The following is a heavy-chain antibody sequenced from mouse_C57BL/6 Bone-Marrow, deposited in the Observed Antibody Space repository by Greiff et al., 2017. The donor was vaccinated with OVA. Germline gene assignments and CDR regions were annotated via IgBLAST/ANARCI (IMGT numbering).Heavy chain of an antibody. CDR1: GYAFSSSW. Sequence: VKLMESGPELVKPGASVKISCKASGYAFSSSWMNWVKQRPGKGLEWIGRIYPGDGDTNYNGKFKGKATLTADKSSSTAYMQLSSLTSEDSAVYFCARSRLGGYSFAYWGQGTLVTVSA. J-gene: IGHJ3*01. CDR3: ARSRLGGYSFAY. V-gene: IGHV1-82*01. D-gene: IGHD2-3*01. CDR2: IYPGDGDT.